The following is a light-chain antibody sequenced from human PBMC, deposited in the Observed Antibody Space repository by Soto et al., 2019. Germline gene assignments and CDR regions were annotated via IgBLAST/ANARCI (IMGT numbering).Light chain of an antibody. CDR1: QSISSSY. J-gene: IGKJ5*01. CDR3: QHYGSSAIT. CDR2: GAS. Sequence: VLTQSPGTLSLSPGERATLSCRTSQSISSSYLAWYQQKPGQAPRLLIYGASTRVTGIPDRFSGSGSATDFTLTISRLAPEDFAVYYCQHYGSSAITFGQGTRLEIK. V-gene: IGKV3-20*01.